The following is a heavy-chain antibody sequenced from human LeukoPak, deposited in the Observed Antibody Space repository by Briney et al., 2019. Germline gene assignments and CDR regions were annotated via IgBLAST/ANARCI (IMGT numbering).Heavy chain of an antibody. CDR1: GGSISSSSYY. V-gene: IGHV4-39*07. CDR3: ARGSVYSSGWLKWRYYMDV. J-gene: IGHJ6*03. CDR2: IYYSGST. Sequence: PSETLSLTCTVSGGSISSSSYYWGWIRQPPGKGLEWIGTIYYSGSTYYNSSLKSRVTISIDTSKNQFSLKLSSVTAADTAVYYCARGSVYSSGWLKWRYYMDVWGKGTTVTVSS. D-gene: IGHD6-19*01.